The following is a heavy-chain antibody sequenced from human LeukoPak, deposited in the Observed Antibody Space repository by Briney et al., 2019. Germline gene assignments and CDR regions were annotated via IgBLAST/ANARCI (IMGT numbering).Heavy chain of an antibody. CDR2: ISGSGGST. CDR1: GFTFSSYA. V-gene: IGHV3-23*01. J-gene: IGHJ4*02. D-gene: IGHD5-18*01. CDR3: ASRFIYGSYYFDS. Sequence: GGSLRLSCAASGFTFSSYAMGWVRQAPGKGLERVSAISGSGGSTYYADSVKGRFTISGDNSKNTLYLQMNSLRAEDTAVYYCASRFIYGSYYFDSWGQGTLVTVSS.